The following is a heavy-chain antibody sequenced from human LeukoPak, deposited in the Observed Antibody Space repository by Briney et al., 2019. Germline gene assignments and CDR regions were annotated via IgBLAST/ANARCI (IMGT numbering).Heavy chain of an antibody. J-gene: IGHJ4*02. CDR3: ARNSRVASTSGLNY. D-gene: IGHD4-23*01. Sequence: SVKVSCKASGGTFSSYPFTWVRQAPGQGLEWMGEITPIFGAANYAQTFQGRVTITADESTSTIFMELSSLRSDDTALYYCARNSRVASTSGLNYWGQGTLVTVSS. CDR2: ITPIFGAA. V-gene: IGHV1-69*13. CDR1: GGTFSSYP.